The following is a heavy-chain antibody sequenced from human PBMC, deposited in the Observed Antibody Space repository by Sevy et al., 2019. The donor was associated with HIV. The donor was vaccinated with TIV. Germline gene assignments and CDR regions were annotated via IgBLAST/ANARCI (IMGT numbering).Heavy chain of an antibody. J-gene: IGHJ3*02. CDR3: ARVRGSGSYYERAFDI. CDR1: GYTFTGYY. D-gene: IGHD1-26*01. V-gene: IGHV1-2*06. CDR2: INPNSGGT. Sequence: ASVKVSCKASGYTFTGYYMHWVRQAPGQGLEWMGRINPNSGGTNYAQKFQGRVTMTRDTSISTAYMELSRLRSDDTAVYYWARVRGSGSYYERAFDIWGQGTMVTVSS.